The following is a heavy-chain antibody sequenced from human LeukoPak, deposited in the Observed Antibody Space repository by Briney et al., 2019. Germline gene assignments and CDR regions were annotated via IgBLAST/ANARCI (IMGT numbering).Heavy chain of an antibody. CDR2: IPYDGSNK. J-gene: IGHJ5*02. CDR1: RFTFSRYG. Sequence: GGSLRLSCAASRFTFSRYGMHWVRQAPGKGLEWVAFIPYDGSNKYYADSVKGRFTISRDNSKNTLYLQMNSLRADDTAVYYCARGRDYRVYWFDPWGQGTLVTVSS. CDR3: ARGRDYRVYWFDP. D-gene: IGHD4-17*01. V-gene: IGHV3-30*02.